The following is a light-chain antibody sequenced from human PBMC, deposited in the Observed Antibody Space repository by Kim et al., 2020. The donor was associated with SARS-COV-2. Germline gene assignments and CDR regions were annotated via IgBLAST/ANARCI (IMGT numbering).Light chain of an antibody. J-gene: IGKJ2*01. CDR3: QQFQSYPHS. CDR1: HDISNW. Sequence: DIQMTQSPSTVSGSVGDRVAITCRASHDISNWLVWYQQKPGKAPKLIISRASDLESGVPSRFSGSKSGRQFTLTISGLQPDDVGTYFCQQFQSYPHSFGQGTKLEI. CDR2: RAS. V-gene: IGKV1-5*03.